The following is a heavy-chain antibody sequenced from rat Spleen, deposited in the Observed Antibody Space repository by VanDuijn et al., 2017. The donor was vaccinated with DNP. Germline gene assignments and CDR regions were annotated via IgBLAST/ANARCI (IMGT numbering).Heavy chain of an antibody. V-gene: IGHV5-7*01. Sequence: EVQLVESGGGLVQPGRSLKLSCVASGFTFSDYNMAWVRQAPKKGLEWVAYIRYDGGGTKYADSVKGRFTISRDNAKNTLYLQMNSLRSEDMATYYCATLAEMIMPPFAYWGQGTLVTVSS. D-gene: IGHD3-1*01. CDR3: ATLAEMIMPPFAY. CDR1: GFTFSDYN. J-gene: IGHJ3*01. CDR2: IRYDGGGT.